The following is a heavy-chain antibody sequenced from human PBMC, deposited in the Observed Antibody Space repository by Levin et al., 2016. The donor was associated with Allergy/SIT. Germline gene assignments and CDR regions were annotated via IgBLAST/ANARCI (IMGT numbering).Heavy chain of an antibody. J-gene: IGHJ4*02. CDR3: VKVAALGYYFDY. Sequence: GESLKISCAASGSTFISYDTFSGFAMSWVRQAPGKGLQWVSAISGNGSNTYYADSVKGRFTISRDNSKNTLYLQMNSLGPEDMAVYYCVKVAALGYYFDYWGQGELVTVSS. D-gene: IGHD6-19*01. CDR2: ISGNGSNT. CDR1: GSTFISYDTFSGFA. V-gene: IGHV3-23*01.